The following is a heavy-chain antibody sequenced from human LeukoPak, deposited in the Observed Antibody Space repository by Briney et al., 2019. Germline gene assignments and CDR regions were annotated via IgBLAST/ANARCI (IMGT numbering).Heavy chain of an antibody. J-gene: IGHJ4*02. CDR2: ISSSSSYI. D-gene: IGHD3-3*01. CDR3: ARILAYYDFWSGYLDY. CDR1: GFTFSSYS. V-gene: IGHV3-21*01. Sequence: PGGSLRLSCAASGFTFSSYSMNWVRQAPGKGLEWVSSISSSSSYIYYADSVKGRFTISRDNAKNSLYLQMNSLRAVDTAVYYCARILAYYDFWSGYLDYWGQGTLVTVSS.